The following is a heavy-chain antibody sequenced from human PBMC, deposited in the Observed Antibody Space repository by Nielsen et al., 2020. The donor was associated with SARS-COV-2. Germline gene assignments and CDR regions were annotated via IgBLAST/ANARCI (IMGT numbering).Heavy chain of an antibody. D-gene: IGHD3-22*01. CDR3: ARDEYYYDSSGYSNVRNDY. CDR2: IIPIFGSV. CDR1: GGTLSTYP. V-gene: IGHV1-69*06. Sequence: SVKVSCKASGGTLSTYPIGWVRQAPAQGLEWMGGIIPIFGSVNYAKKFQGRVTITADTSTSTAYMELRSLRSDDTAVYYCARDEYYYDSSGYSNVRNDYWGQGTLVTVSS. J-gene: IGHJ4*02.